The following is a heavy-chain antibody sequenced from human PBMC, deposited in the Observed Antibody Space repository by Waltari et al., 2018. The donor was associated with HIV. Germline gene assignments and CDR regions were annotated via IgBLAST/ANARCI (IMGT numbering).Heavy chain of an antibody. Sequence: QVQLQESGPGLVKPSETLSLTCTVSGGSISSYYWSWIRQPPGKGLEWIGYIYYSGSTNYNPSLKSRVTISVDTSKNQFSLKLSSVTAADTAVYYCARDTPSFMGGGMDVWGQGTTVTVSS. D-gene: IGHD3-10*01. CDR1: GGSISSYY. V-gene: IGHV4-59*01. CDR3: ARDTPSFMGGGMDV. CDR2: IYYSGST. J-gene: IGHJ6*02.